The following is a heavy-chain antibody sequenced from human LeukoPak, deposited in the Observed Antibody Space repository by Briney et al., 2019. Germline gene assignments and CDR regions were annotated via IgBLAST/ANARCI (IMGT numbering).Heavy chain of an antibody. CDR2: IYPGDSDT. CDR1: GYSFTSYW. CDR3: ARGGGTDLRFLEWLLSNDALDI. D-gene: IGHD3-3*01. Sequence: GESLKISCKGSGYSFTSYWIGWVRRMPGKGLEWMGIIYPGDSDTRYSPSFQGQVTISADKSISTAYLQWSSLKASDTAMYYCARGGGTDLRFLEWLLSNDALDIWGQGTMVIVSS. J-gene: IGHJ3*02. V-gene: IGHV5-51*01.